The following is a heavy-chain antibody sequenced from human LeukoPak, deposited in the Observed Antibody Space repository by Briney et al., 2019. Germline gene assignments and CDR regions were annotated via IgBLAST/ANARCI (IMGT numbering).Heavy chain of an antibody. D-gene: IGHD3-3*01. J-gene: IGHJ4*02. Sequence: GGSLRLSCAASGFTFSNSWMSWVRQAPGKGLESVANIKEDGSDKFYVESVKGRFSISRDNAKNSLFLQMRSLRVEDTAVYYCATGGEWRDYWGQGTLVTVSS. CDR1: GFTFSNSW. CDR3: ATGGEWRDY. V-gene: IGHV3-7*01. CDR2: IKEDGSDK.